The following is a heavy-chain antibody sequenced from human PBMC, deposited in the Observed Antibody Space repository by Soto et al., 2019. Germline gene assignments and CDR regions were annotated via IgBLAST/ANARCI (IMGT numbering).Heavy chain of an antibody. J-gene: IGHJ4*02. D-gene: IGHD6-13*01. CDR1: GFTFSTYE. CDR2: ISVSGNII. CDR3: VRDTMRASAAASLDY. V-gene: IGHV3-48*03. Sequence: GGSLRLSCAASGFTFSTYEFSWVRQAPGRGLEWISYISVSGNIIKYADSVKGRFTIPRDNAENSLHLHMSSLRVDDTAVYFCVRDTMRASAAASLDYWGQGTQVTVSS.